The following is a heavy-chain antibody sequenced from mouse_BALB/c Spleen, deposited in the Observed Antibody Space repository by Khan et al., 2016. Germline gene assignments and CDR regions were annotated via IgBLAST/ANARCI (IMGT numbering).Heavy chain of an antibody. Sequence: QVQLQQSGAELMKPGASVKISCKATGYTFSSYWIEWVKQRPGHGLEWIGEILPGSGSTNYNEKFKGKATFTADTSSNTAYMQLSSLTSEDSAVYYCAIGYYGNYDWYFDVWGAGTTVTVSS. V-gene: IGHV1-9*01. CDR3: AIGYYGNYDWYFDV. D-gene: IGHD2-1*01. CDR2: ILPGSGST. CDR1: GYTFSSYW. J-gene: IGHJ1*01.